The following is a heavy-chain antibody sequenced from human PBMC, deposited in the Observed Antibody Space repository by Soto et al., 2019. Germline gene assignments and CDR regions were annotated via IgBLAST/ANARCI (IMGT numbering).Heavy chain of an antibody. CDR2: ISGSGGST. D-gene: IGHD2-21*01. Sequence: AASLSLPSAASGFPLRPYAMRWVRQPPGKGLEWVSAISGSGGSTYYADSVKGRFTISRDNSKNTLYLQMNSLRAEDTAVYYCAKAGSRVEIPRGYYYGMDVWGQGT. CDR1: GFPLRPYA. CDR3: AKAGSRVEIPRGYYYGMDV. J-gene: IGHJ6*02. V-gene: IGHV3-23*01.